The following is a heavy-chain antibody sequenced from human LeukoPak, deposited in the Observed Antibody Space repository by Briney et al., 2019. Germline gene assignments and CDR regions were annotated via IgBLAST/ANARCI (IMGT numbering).Heavy chain of an antibody. J-gene: IGHJ4*02. D-gene: IGHD6-19*01. CDR1: GFTFSSYW. CDR3: ASLKGQWLVPTHYFDY. V-gene: IGHV3-7*01. Sequence: GGSLRLSCAASGFTFSSYWMSWVRQAPGKGLEWVANIKQDGSEKYYVDSVKGRFTISRDNAKNSLYLQMNSLRAEDTAVYYCASLKGQWLVPTHYFDYWGQGTPVTVSS. CDR2: IKQDGSEK.